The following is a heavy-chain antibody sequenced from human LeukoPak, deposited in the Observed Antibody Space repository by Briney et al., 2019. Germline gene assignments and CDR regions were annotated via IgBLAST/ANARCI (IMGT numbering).Heavy chain of an antibody. CDR1: GGSISSYY. J-gene: IGHJ6*03. D-gene: IGHD6-13*01. CDR2: IYYSGST. V-gene: IGHV4-59*01. Sequence: PSETLSLTCAVSGGSISSYYWSWIRQPPGKGLEWIGYIYYSGSTNYNPSLKSRVTISVDTSKNQFSLKLSSVTAADTAVYYCARVVSSWYSGNYYYYMDVWGKGTTVTVSS. CDR3: ARVVSSWYSGNYYYYMDV.